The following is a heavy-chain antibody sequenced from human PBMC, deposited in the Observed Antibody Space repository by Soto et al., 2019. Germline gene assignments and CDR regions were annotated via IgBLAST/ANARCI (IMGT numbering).Heavy chain of an antibody. V-gene: IGHV4-59*01. CDR2: IFHDGTT. CDR1: GVSISSYY. D-gene: IGHD3-16*01. Sequence: QVQLQESGPGLVKPSETLSLTCTVSGVSISSYYWNWIRQPPGKGLEWIGYIFHDGTTKYNPSLRSRVTISVDMSKNPFSLKLSSVTPADTAVYYCAGLPGGGDAYNYLYYWGQGTLVTVSS. CDR3: AGLPGGGDAYNYLYY. J-gene: IGHJ4*02.